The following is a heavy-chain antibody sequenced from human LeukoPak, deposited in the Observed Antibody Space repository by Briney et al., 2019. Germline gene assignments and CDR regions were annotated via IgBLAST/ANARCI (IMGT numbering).Heavy chain of an antibody. CDR3: AKSRGSGLFDY. Sequence: GGSLRLSCAASGFTFSSYAMSWVRQAPGKGLEWVSTISGGGGSTYYADSVMGRFTISRDSSKNTLYLQMNSLRAEDTAVYYCAKSRGSGLFDYWGQGTLVTVAS. CDR2: ISGGGGST. V-gene: IGHV3-23*01. J-gene: IGHJ4*02. CDR1: GFTFSSYA. D-gene: IGHD3-10*01.